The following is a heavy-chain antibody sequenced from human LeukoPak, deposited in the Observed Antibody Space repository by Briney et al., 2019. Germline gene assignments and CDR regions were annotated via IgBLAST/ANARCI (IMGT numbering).Heavy chain of an antibody. V-gene: IGHV4-4*07. D-gene: IGHD1-1*01. J-gene: IGHJ6*03. CDR1: GVSISSYY. CDR3: AMENRTYYYYYYMDV. CDR2: IYTSGST. Sequence: SETLSLTCTVSGVSISSYYWSWIRQPAGKGLEWIGRIYTSGSTNYNPSLKSRVTMSVDTSKNQFSLKLSSVTAADTAVYYCAMENRTYYYYYYMDVWGKGTTVTVSS.